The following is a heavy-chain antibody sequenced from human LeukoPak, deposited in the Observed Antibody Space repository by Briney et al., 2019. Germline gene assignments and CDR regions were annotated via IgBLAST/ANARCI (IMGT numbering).Heavy chain of an antibody. CDR3: ARHGGYDILTGYCDY. CDR2: IYPGDSDT. D-gene: IGHD3-9*01. V-gene: IGHV5-51*01. J-gene: IGHJ4*02. Sequence: GESLKISCKGSGYSLTSYWIGWVRQMPGKGLEWMGIIYPGDSDTRYSPSFQGQVTISADKSISTAYLQWSSLKASDTAMYYCARHGGYDILTGYCDYWGQGTLVTVSS. CDR1: GYSLTSYW.